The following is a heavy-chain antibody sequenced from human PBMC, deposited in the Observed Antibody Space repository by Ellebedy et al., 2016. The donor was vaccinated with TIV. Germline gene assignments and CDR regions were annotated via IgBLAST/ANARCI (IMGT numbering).Heavy chain of an antibody. CDR3: ARGGSHGMDV. CDR2: IYSGGST. CDR1: GFTFSNYV. Sequence: PGGSLRLSCTASGFTFSNYVMSWVRQAPGKGLEWVSVIYSGGSTYYADSVKGRFTISRDNSKNTLYLQMNSLRAEDTAVYYCARGGSHGMDVWGQGTTVTVSS. J-gene: IGHJ6*02. D-gene: IGHD2-15*01. V-gene: IGHV3-66*01.